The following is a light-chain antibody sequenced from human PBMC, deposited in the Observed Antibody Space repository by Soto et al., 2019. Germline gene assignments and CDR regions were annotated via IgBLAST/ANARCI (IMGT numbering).Light chain of an antibody. CDR2: KAS. V-gene: IGKV1-5*03. CDR1: QSIGKY. CDR3: QQYYSYPWT. J-gene: IGKJ1*01. Sequence: DIQMTQSPSTLSASVGDRVTITCRASQSIGKYLAWFQQRPGKAPKGLISKASTLESGAPSRFTGSGSGTEFALTITSLQPEDFATYYCQQYYSYPWTFGQGTKV.